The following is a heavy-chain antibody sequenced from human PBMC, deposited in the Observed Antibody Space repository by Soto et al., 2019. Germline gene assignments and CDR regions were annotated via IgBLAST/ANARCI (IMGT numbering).Heavy chain of an antibody. CDR2: INPSGGST. CDR1: GYTFSTYY. Sequence: QVQLVQSGAEVKKPGASVKVSCKASGYTFSTYYMHWVRQAPGQGYEWMGIINPSGGSTTYAQKFQGRVTMTRDTSTTTVFMELTSLKSEDTAVYYCVRYDYNGYYFDYWGQGTPVTVSS. J-gene: IGHJ4*02. CDR3: VRYDYNGYYFDY. D-gene: IGHD4-4*01. V-gene: IGHV1-46*01.